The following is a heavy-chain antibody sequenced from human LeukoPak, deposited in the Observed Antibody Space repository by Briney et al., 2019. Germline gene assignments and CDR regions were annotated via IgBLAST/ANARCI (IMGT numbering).Heavy chain of an antibody. V-gene: IGHV3-33*01. Sequence: GGSLRLSCAASGFTFSSYGMHWVRQAPGKGLEWVADIWYDGSNKYYADSVKGRFTISRDNSKNTLYLQMNSLRAEDTAVYYCASDDSSGYYSPSGYGMDVWGQGTTVTVSS. CDR2: IWYDGSNK. CDR1: GFTFSSYG. D-gene: IGHD3-22*01. J-gene: IGHJ6*02. CDR3: ASDDSSGYYSPSGYGMDV.